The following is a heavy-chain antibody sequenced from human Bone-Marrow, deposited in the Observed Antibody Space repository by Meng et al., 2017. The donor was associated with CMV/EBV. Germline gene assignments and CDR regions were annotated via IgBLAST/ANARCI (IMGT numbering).Heavy chain of an antibody. CDR3: AKEDITIFGVAPIDY. J-gene: IGHJ4*02. CDR1: GFTFSSYA. D-gene: IGHD3-3*01. Sequence: GGSLRLSCAASGFTFSSYAMHWVRQAPGKGLEWVSGSSGSDGSTYYADSVKGRFTISRDNSKNTLYLQMNSLRADDTAVYYCAKEDITIFGVAPIDYWGQGTLVTVSS. V-gene: IGHV3-23*01. CDR2: SSGSDGST.